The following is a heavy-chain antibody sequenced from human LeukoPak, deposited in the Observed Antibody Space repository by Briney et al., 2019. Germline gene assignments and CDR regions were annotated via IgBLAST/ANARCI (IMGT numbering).Heavy chain of an antibody. V-gene: IGHV1-2*02. CDR3: AGDEGYCSGGSCQSHFYFDY. Sequence: ASVKVSCKASGYTFTGYYMHWVRQAPGQGLEWMGWINPNSGGTNYAQKFQGRVTMTRDTSISTAYMELSRLRSDDTAVYYCAGDEGYCSGGSCQSHFYFDYWGQGTLVTVSS. D-gene: IGHD2-15*01. CDR2: INPNSGGT. J-gene: IGHJ4*02. CDR1: GYTFTGYY.